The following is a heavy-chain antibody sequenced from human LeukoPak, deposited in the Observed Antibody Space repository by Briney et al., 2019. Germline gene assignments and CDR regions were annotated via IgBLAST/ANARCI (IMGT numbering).Heavy chain of an antibody. Sequence: SQTLSLTCTVSGGSISSGSYYWSWIRQPAGKGLERIGRIYTSGSTNYNPSLKSRVTISVDTSKNQFSLKLSSVTAADTAVYNCARDRIAAALDYYMDVWGKGTTVTVSS. D-gene: IGHD6-13*01. CDR3: ARDRIAAALDYYMDV. CDR1: GGSISSGSYY. J-gene: IGHJ6*03. V-gene: IGHV4-61*02. CDR2: IYTSGST.